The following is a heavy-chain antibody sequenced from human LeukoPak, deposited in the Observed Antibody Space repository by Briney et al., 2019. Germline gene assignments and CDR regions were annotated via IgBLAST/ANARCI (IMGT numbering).Heavy chain of an antibody. CDR3: ARDHLPQTYYYGSGSQIGSFDY. CDR1: GFTFSSYA. V-gene: IGHV3-30*04. Sequence: GGSLRLSCAASGFTFSSYAMYWVRQAPGKGLGGWAVFSYDGRNKYYADSVKGRFNISRDNSKNTLYLQMNSLRAEDTAVYYCARDHLPQTYYYGSGSQIGSFDYWGQGTLVTVSS. J-gene: IGHJ4*02. CDR2: FSYDGRNK. D-gene: IGHD3-10*01.